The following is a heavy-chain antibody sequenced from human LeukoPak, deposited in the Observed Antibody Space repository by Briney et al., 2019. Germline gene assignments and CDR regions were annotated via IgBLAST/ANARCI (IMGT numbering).Heavy chain of an antibody. CDR3: ARSGSQYYYDSSGYSH. D-gene: IGHD3-22*01. J-gene: IGHJ4*02. CDR2: IYYSGST. V-gene: IGHV4-30-4*01. CDR1: GGSISSGDYY. Sequence: SETLSLTCTVSGGSISSGDYYWSWIRQPPGKGLEWIGYIYYSGSTYYNPSLKSRVTISVDTSKNQFSLKLSSVTAADTAVYYCARSGSQYYYDSSGYSHWGQGTLVTVSS.